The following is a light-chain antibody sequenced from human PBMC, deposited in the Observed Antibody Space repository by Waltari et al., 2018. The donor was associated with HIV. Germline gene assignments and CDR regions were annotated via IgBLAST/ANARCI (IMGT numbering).Light chain of an antibody. Sequence: DIVMTQSPLSLPVTPGEPASISCRSSQSLLYKNGKNYLDWYLQKPGQSPQLLIHLSSNRASGVPDRFRGSGSGTYFTLTISRVEPEDAGVYYCMHALQTPFTFGPGTKVEIK. J-gene: IGKJ3*01. CDR1: QSLLYKNGKNY. V-gene: IGKV2-28*01. CDR2: LSS. CDR3: MHALQTPFT.